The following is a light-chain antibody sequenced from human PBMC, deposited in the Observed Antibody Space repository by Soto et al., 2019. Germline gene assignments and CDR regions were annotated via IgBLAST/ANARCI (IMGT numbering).Light chain of an antibody. Sequence: QSVLTQPPSASGTPGQRLTISCSGSSSNIGSKTVNWYQQLPGTAPKLHIYSNYQRPSGVPDRFSGSKSGTSASLAISGLQSEVEADYYCSAWDASLNGYVFGTGTKLTVL. J-gene: IGLJ1*01. CDR2: SNY. V-gene: IGLV1-44*01. CDR1: SSNIGSKT. CDR3: SAWDASLNGYV.